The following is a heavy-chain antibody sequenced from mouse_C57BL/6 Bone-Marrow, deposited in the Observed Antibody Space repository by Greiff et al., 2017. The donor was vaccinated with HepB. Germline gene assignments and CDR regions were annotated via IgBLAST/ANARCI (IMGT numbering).Heavy chain of an antibody. CDR2: IGPNSGGT. V-gene: IGHV1-72*01. CDR1: GYTFTSYW. J-gene: IGHJ2*01. Sequence: VQLQQPGAELVKPGASVKLSCKASGYTFTSYWMHWVKQRPGRGLEWIGRIGPNSGGTKYNEKFKSKATLTVDKPSSTAYMQLSSLTSEDSAVYYCARDSPGRYGSSYNYWGQGTTLTVSS. D-gene: IGHD1-1*01. CDR3: ARDSPGRYGSSYNY.